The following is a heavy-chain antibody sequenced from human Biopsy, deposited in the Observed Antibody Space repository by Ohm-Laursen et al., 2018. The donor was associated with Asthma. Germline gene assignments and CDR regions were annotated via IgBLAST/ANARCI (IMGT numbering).Heavy chain of an antibody. CDR3: AKEVFPGWELRRGPDS. CDR2: ISFDGTNR. V-gene: IGHV3-30*18. Sequence: SLRLSCAASGFTFSRSGMHWVRQAPGKGLDWVAVISFDGTNRNYTDSVKGRFTISRDNSRNTLHLEMNSLRAEDTAVYFCAKEVFPGWELRRGPDSWGQGTTVTVSS. J-gene: IGHJ6*02. D-gene: IGHD1-26*01. CDR1: GFTFSRSG.